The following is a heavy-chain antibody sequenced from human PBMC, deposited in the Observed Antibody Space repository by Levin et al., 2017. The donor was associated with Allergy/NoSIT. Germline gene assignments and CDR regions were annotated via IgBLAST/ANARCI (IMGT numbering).Heavy chain of an antibody. D-gene: IGHD1-26*01. CDR2: ISYDGSNK. V-gene: IGHV3-30*04. CDR1: GFTFSSYA. CDR3: ARAMGASDD. J-gene: IGHJ4*02. Sequence: GGSLRLSCAASGFTFSSYAMHWVRQAPGKGLEWVAVISYDGSNKYYADSVKGRFTISRDNSKNTLYLQMNSLRAEDTAVYYCARAMGASDDWGQGTLVTVSS.